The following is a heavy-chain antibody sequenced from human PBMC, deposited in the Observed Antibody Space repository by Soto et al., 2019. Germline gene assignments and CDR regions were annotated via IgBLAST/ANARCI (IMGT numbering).Heavy chain of an antibody. CDR1: GFTFSSYA. J-gene: IGHJ4*02. CDR2: ISGSGGST. D-gene: IGHD3-16*02. V-gene: IGHV3-23*01. Sequence: EVQLLESGGGLVQPGGSLRLSCAASGFTFSSYAMSWVRQAPGKGLEWVSAISGSGGSTYYADSVKGRFTISRDNSKNTLYLKMNSLRAEDTAVYYCAKDFIRAGTYFDYWGQGTLVTVSS. CDR3: AKDFIRAGTYFDY.